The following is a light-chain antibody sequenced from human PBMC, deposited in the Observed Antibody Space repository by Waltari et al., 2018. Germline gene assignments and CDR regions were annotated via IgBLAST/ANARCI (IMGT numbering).Light chain of an antibody. CDR3: QQYSSSPPYT. CDR2: GAS. CDR1: QSVSSNF. J-gene: IGKJ2*01. V-gene: IGKV3-20*01. Sequence: EIVLTQSPGTLSLSPGERATLSCRASQSVSSNFLGWYQQKLGQAPRLLIYGASKRVTGIPDRFSGSWSGTDFTLTISRLEPEYFAVYYCQQYSSSPPYTFGQGTKLEIK.